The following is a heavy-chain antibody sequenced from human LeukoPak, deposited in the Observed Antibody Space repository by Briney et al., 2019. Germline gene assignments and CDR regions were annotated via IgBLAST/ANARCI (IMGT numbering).Heavy chain of an antibody. V-gene: IGHV4-34*01. CDR3: XXXXYXSGWYYFDY. CDR1: GGSFSGYY. CDR2: INHSGST. D-gene: IGHD6-19*01. J-gene: IGHJ4*02. Sequence: ASETLSLTCAVYGGSFSGYYWSWIRQPPGKGLEWIGEINHSGSTNYNPSLKSRVTISVDTSKNQFSLKLSSVTAADTAVYYCXXXXYXSGWYYFDYWGQGTLVTVSS.